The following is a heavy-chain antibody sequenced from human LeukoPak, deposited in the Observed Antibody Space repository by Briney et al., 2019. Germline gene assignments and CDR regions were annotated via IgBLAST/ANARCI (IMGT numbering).Heavy chain of an antibody. D-gene: IGHD4-17*01. V-gene: IGHV3-30*18. J-gene: IGHJ1*01. CDR1: GFTFSSYG. CDR3: AKTPAAGDYPQAEYFQH. Sequence: PGGSLRLSCAASGFTFSSYGMHWVRQAPGKGLEWVAVISYDGSNEYYADSVRGRFTIPRDNSKNTLYLQMNSLRAEDTTVYYCAKTPAAGDYPQAEYFQHWGQGTLVTVSS. CDR2: ISYDGSNE.